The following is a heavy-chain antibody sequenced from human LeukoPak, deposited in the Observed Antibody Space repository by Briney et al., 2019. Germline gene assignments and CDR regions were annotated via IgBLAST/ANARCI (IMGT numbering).Heavy chain of an antibody. V-gene: IGHV3-23*01. CDR2: ISGSGGST. CDR3: AKDLGESVEVRGFDY. J-gene: IGHJ4*02. Sequence: HPGGSLRLSCAASGFTFSSYAMSWVRQAPGKGLEWVSAISGSGGSTYYADSVKGRFTISRDNSKNTLYLQMNSLRAEDTAVYYYAKDLGESVEVRGFDYWGQGTLVTVSS. CDR1: GFTFSSYA. D-gene: IGHD3-10*01.